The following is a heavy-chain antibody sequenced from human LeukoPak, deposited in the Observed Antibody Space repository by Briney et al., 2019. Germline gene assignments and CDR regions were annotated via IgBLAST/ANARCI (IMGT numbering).Heavy chain of an antibody. CDR3: AKRGVVIRVILVGFHKEAYYFDS. CDR2: ISDSSGST. V-gene: IGHV3-23*01. CDR1: GITLSNYG. D-gene: IGHD3-22*01. J-gene: IGHJ4*02. Sequence: GGSLRLSCAVSGITLSNYGMSWVRQAPGKGLEWVAGISDSSGSTNYADSVKGRFTISRDNPKNTLYLQMNSLRAEDTAVYFCAKRGVVIRVILVGFHKEAYYFDSWGQGALVTVSS.